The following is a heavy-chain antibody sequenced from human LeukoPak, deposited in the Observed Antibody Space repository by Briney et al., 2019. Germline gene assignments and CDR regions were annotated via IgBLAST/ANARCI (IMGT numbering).Heavy chain of an antibody. CDR1: GFTFSTYA. CDR2: IGGGDGSR. CDR3: AKAMYYYDRSGYAAAYYFDY. Sequence: GGSLRLSCAASGFTFSTYAMSWVRQAPGKGLEWISGIGGGDGSRYYADSVKGRFIISRDNSKNTLYLQMNSLSADDTAVYYCAKAMYYYDRSGYAAAYYFDYWGQGTLVTVSS. D-gene: IGHD3-22*01. J-gene: IGHJ4*02. V-gene: IGHV3-23*01.